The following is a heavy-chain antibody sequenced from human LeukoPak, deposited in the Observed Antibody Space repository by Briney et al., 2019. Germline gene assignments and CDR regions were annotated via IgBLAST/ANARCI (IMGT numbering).Heavy chain of an antibody. J-gene: IGHJ4*02. Sequence: SETLSLTCTVSGGSISSYYWSWIRQPPGKGLEWIGYIYYSGSTNYNPSLKSRVTISVDTSKNQFSLKLGSVTAADTAVYYCARLRYYYVSSGLSFFDYWGQGTLVTVSS. V-gene: IGHV4-59*08. CDR3: ARLRYYYVSSGLSFFDY. D-gene: IGHD3-22*01. CDR2: IYYSGST. CDR1: GGSISSYY.